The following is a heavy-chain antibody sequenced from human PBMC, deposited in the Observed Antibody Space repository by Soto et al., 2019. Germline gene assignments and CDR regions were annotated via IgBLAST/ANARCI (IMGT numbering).Heavy chain of an antibody. CDR3: ARRASGADPYYYYMDV. CDR1: GGSISSYY. V-gene: IGHV4-59*08. D-gene: IGHD7-27*01. Sequence: SETLSLTCTVSGGSISSYYWSWIRQPPGKGLEWIGYIYFSGSTNYNPSLKSRVTISVDTSKNQFSLKLSSVTAADTAVYYCARRASGADPYYYYMDVWGKGTTVTVSS. J-gene: IGHJ6*03. CDR2: IYFSGST.